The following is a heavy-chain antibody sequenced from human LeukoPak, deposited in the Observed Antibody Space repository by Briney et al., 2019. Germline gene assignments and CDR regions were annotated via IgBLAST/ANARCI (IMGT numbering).Heavy chain of an antibody. V-gene: IGHV4-59*08. CDR1: GGSISNYY. CDR3: ARHLPSTTGRSYFDY. J-gene: IGHJ4*02. CDR2: IYYSGST. Sequence: SETLSLTCTLSGGSISNYYWSWIRQPPGKGLEWIGYIYYSGSTNYNPSLKRRFTIPVDTSKNQFSLKLSSVTATDTAVYYCARHLPSTTGRSYFDYWGQGTLVTVSS. D-gene: IGHD1-1*01.